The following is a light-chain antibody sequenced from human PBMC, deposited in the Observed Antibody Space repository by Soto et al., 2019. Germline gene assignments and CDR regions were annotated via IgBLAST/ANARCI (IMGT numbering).Light chain of an antibody. V-gene: IGKV3-15*01. CDR3: QQYNTWPRT. CDR1: QSVGST. Sequence: EKVMTQSPATLSVSPGERATLSCRASQSVGSTLAWHQQKPGQPPRLLIYDASTRATGIPARFSGSGSGTEFTLTISSLQSEDFAVYYCQQYNTWPRTFGQGTKVEIK. CDR2: DAS. J-gene: IGKJ1*01.